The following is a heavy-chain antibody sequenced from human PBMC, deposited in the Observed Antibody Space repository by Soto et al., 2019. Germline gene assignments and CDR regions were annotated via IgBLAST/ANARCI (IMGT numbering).Heavy chain of an antibody. CDR1: GYTFTSSD. D-gene: IGHD6-13*01. Sequence: QVQLVQYGAEVKKPGASVKVYCKASGYTFTSSDINWVRQATGLGLEWMGWTNTNSGNTGYAQKFQGRVTITRNTSISTAYMELSSLRSEDTAVYYCEREHSSSWRFDYWGQVTLVTVSS. CDR3: EREHSSSWRFDY. J-gene: IGHJ4*02. V-gene: IGHV1-8*03. CDR2: TNTNSGNT.